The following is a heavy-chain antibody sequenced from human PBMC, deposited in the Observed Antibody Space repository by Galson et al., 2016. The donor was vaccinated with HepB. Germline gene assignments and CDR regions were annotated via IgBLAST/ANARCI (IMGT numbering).Heavy chain of an antibody. CDR2: LYSDEGE. V-gene: IGHV2-5*02. J-gene: IGHJ1*01. D-gene: IGHD2-2*01. Sequence: PALVKPTQTLTLTCTFSGFSLTTSRLGVGWIRQAPGEALEWLAFLYSDEGERYNPSLQTRLTISKDTSKNQVVLTLTGLDPTDTATYFCAYGGYAGRHFFQNWGQGTPVIVSS. CDR3: AYGGYAGRHFFQN. CDR1: GFSLTTSRLG.